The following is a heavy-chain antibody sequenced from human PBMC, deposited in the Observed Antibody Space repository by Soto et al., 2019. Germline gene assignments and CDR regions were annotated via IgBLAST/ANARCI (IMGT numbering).Heavy chain of an antibody. CDR1: GDSVSINSAA. Sequence: PSQTLSLTCAISGDSVSINSAAWNWIRQSPSRGLECLGRTYYRSKLYHEYAVSVKGRITINPHTSKNQFSLQLNSVTPEDAAVYYCARTNGYLKYGGQGSVVPVSS. J-gene: IGHJ4*02. CDR3: ARTNGYLKY. CDR2: TYYRSKLYH. V-gene: IGHV6-1*01. D-gene: IGHD4-17*01.